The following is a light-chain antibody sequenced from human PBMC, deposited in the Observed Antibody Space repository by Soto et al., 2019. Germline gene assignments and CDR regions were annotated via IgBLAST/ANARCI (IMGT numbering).Light chain of an antibody. J-gene: IGKJ4*01. Sequence: DIQMTQSPSSLSASVGDRVTITCRASQSISTYLNWYQQKPGKAPKVLIYDASSLQSGVPSRFRGSGSGTDFTLTVNSLQPEDFATYYCQQSYSTPSFGGGTQVEIK. CDR3: QQSYSTPS. V-gene: IGKV1-39*01. CDR1: QSISTY. CDR2: DAS.